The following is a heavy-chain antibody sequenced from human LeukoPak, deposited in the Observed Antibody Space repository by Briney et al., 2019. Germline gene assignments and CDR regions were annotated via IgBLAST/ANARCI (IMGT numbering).Heavy chain of an antibody. D-gene: IGHD4-17*01. CDR3: ARDLSPGTVTIFNY. Sequence: GASVKVSCKASGYTFTGYYMHWVRQAPGQGLEWMGWINPNSGGTNYAQKFQGRVTMTRDLSTNTVYMELSSLRSEDTAMYYCARDLSPGTVTIFNYWGQGSLVTVSS. V-gene: IGHV1-2*02. CDR2: INPNSGGT. CDR1: GYTFTGYY. J-gene: IGHJ4*02.